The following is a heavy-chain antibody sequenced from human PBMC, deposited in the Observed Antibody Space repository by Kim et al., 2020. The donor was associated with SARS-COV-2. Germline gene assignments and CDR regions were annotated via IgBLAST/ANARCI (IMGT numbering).Heavy chain of an antibody. CDR3: ARSSGGSCYGSRAFDS. CDR2: IDWDDNK. V-gene: IGHV2-70*13. Sequence: SGPTLVNPTQTLTLTCTLSGFSLSSNGMCVSWIRQPPGKALEWLAFIDWDDNKYYSPSLKTRLTISKDTSKNQVVLTMANMDPVDTATFYCARSSGGSCYGSRAFDSWGQGTLVTVSS. D-gene: IGHD2-15*01. CDR1: GFSLSSNGMC. J-gene: IGHJ4*02.